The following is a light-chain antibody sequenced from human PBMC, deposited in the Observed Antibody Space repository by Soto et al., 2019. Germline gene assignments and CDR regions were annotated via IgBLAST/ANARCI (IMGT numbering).Light chain of an antibody. CDR2: GAS. CDR1: QSVSNNY. J-gene: IGKJ4*01. V-gene: IGKV3-20*01. CDR3: QQANSFSLT. Sequence: EIVLTHSPGTLSLSPGEIATLSCRASQSVSNNYLAWYQQKPGQAPRLLIYGASNRATGIPDRFSGSGSGTDFTLTISSLQPEDFATYYCQQANSFSLTFGGGTKVDIK.